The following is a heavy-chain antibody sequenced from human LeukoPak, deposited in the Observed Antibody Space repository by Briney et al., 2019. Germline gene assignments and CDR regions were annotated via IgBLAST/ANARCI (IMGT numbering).Heavy chain of an antibody. V-gene: IGHV1-8*01. Sequence: GASVKVSYKASGYTFTSYDINWVRQATGQGLEWVGWMNPNSGNTGYAQNFQGRVTMTRDTSISTAYMELSSLRFEDTAVYYCARDYGGNSGWFDPWGQGTQVTVSS. CDR2: MNPNSGNT. CDR3: ARDYGGNSGWFDP. D-gene: IGHD4-23*01. J-gene: IGHJ5*02. CDR1: GYTFTSYD.